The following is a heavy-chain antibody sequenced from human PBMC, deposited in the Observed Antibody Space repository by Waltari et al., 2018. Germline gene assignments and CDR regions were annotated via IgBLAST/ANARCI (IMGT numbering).Heavy chain of an antibody. V-gene: IGHV4-39*07. J-gene: IGHJ4*02. CDR1: GAYFESSSHY. Sequence: QVQLQESGPGLVKPSETLSLTCSVSGAYFESSSHYWGWVRQPPGKGLEWIGSIYYSGRTDYNPSLKIRVNMSVDTANYQFSLKVTSVTAADTAIYYCARTAYDHLTGYPTLDHWGQGILVTVSS. CDR3: ARTAYDHLTGYPTLDH. D-gene: IGHD3-9*01. CDR2: IYYSGRT.